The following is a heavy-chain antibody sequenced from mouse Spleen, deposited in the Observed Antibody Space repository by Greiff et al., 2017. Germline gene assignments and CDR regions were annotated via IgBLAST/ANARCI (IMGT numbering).Heavy chain of an antibody. CDR2: IDPSDSYT. J-gene: IGHJ2*01. D-gene: IGHD1-1*01. Sequence: QVQLQQPGAELVKPGASVKLSCKASGYTFTSYWMQWVKQRPGQGLEWIGEIDPSDSYTNYNQKFKGKATLTVDTSSSTAYMQLSSLTSEDSAVYYCARRDYYGSSRHFDYWGQGTTLTVSS. CDR1: GYTFTSYW. CDR3: ARRDYYGSSRHFDY. V-gene: IGHV1-50*01.